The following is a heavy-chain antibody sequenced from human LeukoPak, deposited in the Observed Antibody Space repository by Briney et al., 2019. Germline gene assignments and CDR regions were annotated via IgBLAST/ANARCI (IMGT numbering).Heavy chain of an antibody. CDR2: INPDSGDT. Sequence: ASVKVSCKASGYSITGYYMHWVRQAPGQGLEWMGWINPDSGDTKYAQKFQGRVTMTRDTSISTAYKEVSRLRFDDTAMYYCAREVGYLLGEYRLGFWGPGTLVTVSS. CDR1: GYSITGYY. J-gene: IGHJ4*02. D-gene: IGHD3-10*01. V-gene: IGHV1-2*02. CDR3: AREVGYLLGEYRLGF.